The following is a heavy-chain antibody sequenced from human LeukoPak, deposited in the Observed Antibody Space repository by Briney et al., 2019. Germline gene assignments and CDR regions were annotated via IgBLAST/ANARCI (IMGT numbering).Heavy chain of an antibody. Sequence: SETLSLTCAVYGGSFSGYYWSWIRQPPGKGLEWIGEINHSGSTNYNPSLKSRVTISVDTSKNQFSLKLSSVTAADTAVYYCARGGYYYDSSGPYYYYYMDVWGKRTTVTVSS. CDR3: ARGGYYYDSSGPYYYYYMDV. CDR2: INHSGST. CDR1: GGSFSGYY. J-gene: IGHJ6*03. V-gene: IGHV4-34*01. D-gene: IGHD3-22*01.